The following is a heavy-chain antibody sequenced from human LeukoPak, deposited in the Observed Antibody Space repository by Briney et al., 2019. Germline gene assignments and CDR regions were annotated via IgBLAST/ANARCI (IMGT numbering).Heavy chain of an antibody. Sequence: SQTLSVTCAISGDSFSSINGAWNWITQSPSQDLDSLGRTYYSTKWYYDYAVCMFSRLNISPDTSQYLFSLQLTSVTPDDTTVYYCARVLLWFGEVSSSSLASDYWSQGTLVTVSS. V-gene: IGHV6-1*01. J-gene: IGHJ4*02. CDR1: GDSFSSINGA. CDR2: TYYSTKWYY. CDR3: ARVLLWFGEVSSSSLASDY. D-gene: IGHD3-10*01.